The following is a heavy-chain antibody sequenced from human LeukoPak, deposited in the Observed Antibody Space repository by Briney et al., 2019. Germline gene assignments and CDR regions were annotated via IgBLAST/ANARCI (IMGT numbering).Heavy chain of an antibody. D-gene: IGHD5-12*01. CDR2: IYHSGST. J-gene: IGHJ4*02. CDR1: GGSISTYY. V-gene: IGHV4-59*01. Sequence: PSETLSLTCTVSGGSISTYYWSWIRQPPGKGLEWIRYIYHSGSTNYNPSLKSRVTISVDTSQNQFYLKLNSVTAADTAVYYCARDGYSGSDALWGQGTLVTVSS. CDR3: ARDGYSGSDAL.